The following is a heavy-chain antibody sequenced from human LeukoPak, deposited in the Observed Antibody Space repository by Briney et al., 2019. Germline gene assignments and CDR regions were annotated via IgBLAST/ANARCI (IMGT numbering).Heavy chain of an antibody. J-gene: IGHJ4*02. CDR2: IDSDHDK. CDR1: GLPLRTRGIR. CDR3: ARNIVATTTFLFDY. V-gene: IGHV2-70*04. Sequence: SGPALVKPPQTLTLTCTFSGLPLRTRGIRVSWIRQPRGKALEWLPRIDSDHDKFYSTSLKTRLTISKYTSKNQVVLTMTNMDPVDTATYYCARNIVATTTFLFDYWGQGTLVTVSS. D-gene: IGHD5-12*01.